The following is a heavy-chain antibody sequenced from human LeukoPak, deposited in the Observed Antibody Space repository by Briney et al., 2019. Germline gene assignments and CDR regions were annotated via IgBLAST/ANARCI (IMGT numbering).Heavy chain of an antibody. D-gene: IGHD6-6*01. J-gene: IGHJ4*02. CDR1: GGSISSSSYY. CDR2: IYYSGST. V-gene: IGHV4-39*01. Sequence: SETLSLTCTVSGGSISSSSYYWGWIRQPPGKGLERIGSIYYSGSTYYNPSLKSRVTISVDTSKNQFSLKLSSVTAADTAVYYCARNPALVHFDYWGQGTLVTVSS. CDR3: ARNPALVHFDY.